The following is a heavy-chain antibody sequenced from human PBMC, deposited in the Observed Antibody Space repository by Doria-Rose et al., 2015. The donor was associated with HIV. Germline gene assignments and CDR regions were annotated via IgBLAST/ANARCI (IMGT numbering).Heavy chain of an antibody. Sequence: QITLKESGPVLVKPTETLTLTCTVSGVSLSSPGMGVSWIRQPPGKALEWLANIFSDDEISYITSLKSRLPIYRGTSKSQVVLTMTDMDPVDTATYYCARIKSSRWYHKYYFDFWGQGTLVIVSA. CDR1: GVSLSSPGMG. CDR3: ARIKSSRWYHKYYFDF. V-gene: IGHV2-26*01. CDR2: IFSDDEI. D-gene: IGHD6-13*01. J-gene: IGHJ4*02.